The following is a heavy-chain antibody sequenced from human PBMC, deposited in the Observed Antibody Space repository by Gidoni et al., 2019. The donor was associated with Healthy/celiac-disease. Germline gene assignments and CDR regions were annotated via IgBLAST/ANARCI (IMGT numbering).Heavy chain of an antibody. J-gene: IGHJ5*02. CDR2: IYSSGST. D-gene: IGHD3-22*01. CDR1: GGSISSYY. Sequence: QVQLQESGPGLVKPSETLSLTCTVSGGSISSYYWSWIRQPPGKGLEWIGYIYSSGSTNYNPPLKSRVTISVDTSKNQFSLKLSSVTAADTAVYYCARDFDSSGYYWFDPLGQGTLVTVSS. CDR3: ARDFDSSGYYWFDP. V-gene: IGHV4-59*01.